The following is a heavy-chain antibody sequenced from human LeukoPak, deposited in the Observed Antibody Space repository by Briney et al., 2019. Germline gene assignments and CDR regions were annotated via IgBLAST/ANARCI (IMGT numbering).Heavy chain of an antibody. J-gene: IGHJ4*02. Sequence: ASVKVSCKASGYTFTSYFMHWVRQAPGQGLEWMGILNPSGGSPNYAQNFQGRVTLTRDTSTSTVYMELSSLRSEDTAVYYCARDGDDYGDYVFDYWGQGTLVTVSS. CDR2: LNPSGGSP. CDR3: ARDGDDYGDYVFDY. D-gene: IGHD4-17*01. CDR1: GYTFTSYF. V-gene: IGHV1-46*01.